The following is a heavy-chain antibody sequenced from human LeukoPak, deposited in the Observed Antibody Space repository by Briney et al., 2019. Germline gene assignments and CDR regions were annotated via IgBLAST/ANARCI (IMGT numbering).Heavy chain of an antibody. D-gene: IGHD6-19*01. CDR1: GYSFTSYW. J-gene: IGHJ6*02. CDR3: AAPTVAGTRGMYYGMDV. V-gene: IGHV5-51*01. CDR2: IYPGDSDT. Sequence: GESLKISCKGSGYSFTSYWIGWVRPMPGKGLEWMGIIYPGDSDTRYSPSFQGQVTISADKSISTAYLQWSSLKASDTAMYYCAAPTVAGTRGMYYGMDVWGQGTTVTVSS.